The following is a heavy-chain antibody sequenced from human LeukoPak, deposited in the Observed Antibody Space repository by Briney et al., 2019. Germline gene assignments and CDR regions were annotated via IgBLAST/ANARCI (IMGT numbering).Heavy chain of an antibody. CDR3: AQTRELYYYDTSGYPY. V-gene: IGHV3-23*01. CDR1: GFTFSAYY. D-gene: IGHD3-22*01. J-gene: IGHJ4*02. Sequence: PGGSLRLSCVASGFTFSAYYMQWVRQDPRKGLEWVSGISGSGGSTYYADSVKGRFTISRDNSKDTLYLQMSSLRAEDTAVYYCAQTRELYYYDTSGYPYWGQGTLVTVSS. CDR2: ISGSGGST.